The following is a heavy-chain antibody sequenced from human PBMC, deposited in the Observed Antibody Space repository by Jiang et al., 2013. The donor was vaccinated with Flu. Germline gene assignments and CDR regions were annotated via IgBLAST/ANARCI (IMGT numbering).Heavy chain of an antibody. CDR3: ARMFGSESTC. CDR2: ISSSSSVI. J-gene: IGHJ4*02. CDR1: GFTFSSYH. D-gene: IGHD3-10*01. V-gene: IGHV3-48*02. Sequence: GLVQPGRSLRLSCAASGFTFSSYHMNWVRQAPGKGLEWVSFISSSSSVIYYADSVKGRHTISRDNAKNSLYLQMSSLRDEDTAVYYCARMFGSESTCWGQGTLVTVSS.